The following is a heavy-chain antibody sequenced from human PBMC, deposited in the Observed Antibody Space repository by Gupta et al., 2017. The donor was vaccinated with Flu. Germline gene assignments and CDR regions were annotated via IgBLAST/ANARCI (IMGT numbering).Heavy chain of an antibody. V-gene: IGHV3-23*01. CDR2: ISGSGGST. J-gene: IGHJ5*02. Sequence: EVQLLESGGGLVQPGGSLRLSCAASGFTFSSYAMSWVRQAPGKGLEWVSAISGSGGSTYYADSVKGRFTISRDNSKNTLYLQMNSLRAEDTAVYYCAKPRDVGDSSGWYDWFDPWGQGTLVTVSS. D-gene: IGHD6-19*01. CDR1: GFTFSSYA. CDR3: AKPRDVGDSSGWYDWFDP.